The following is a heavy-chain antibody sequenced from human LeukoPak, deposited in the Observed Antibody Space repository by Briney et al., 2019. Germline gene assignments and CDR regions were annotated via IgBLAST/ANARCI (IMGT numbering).Heavy chain of an antibody. D-gene: IGHD6-13*01. CDR2: IWNDGSNE. Sequence: PGGSLRLSCAASGFTFSGYGMHWVRQAPGKGLELVAIIWNDGSNEYYADSVKGRFTISRDNSKNTLYLQMNSLRVEDTAVYYCARDRGAAADLGYCGQGTLVTVSS. CDR3: ARDRGAAADLGY. CDR1: GFTFSGYG. J-gene: IGHJ4*02. V-gene: IGHV3-33*01.